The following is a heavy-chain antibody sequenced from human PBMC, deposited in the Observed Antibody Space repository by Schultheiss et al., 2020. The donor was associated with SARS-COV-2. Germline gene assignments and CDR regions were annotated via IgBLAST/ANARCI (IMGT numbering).Heavy chain of an antibody. J-gene: IGHJ4*02. Sequence: SETLSLTCTVSGGSVSSGSYYWSWIRQPPGKGLEWIGYIYYSGSTNYNPSLKSQVTISVDTSKNQFSLQLNSVTPEDTAVYYCARDHRHYYDSSGLDYWGQGTLVTVSS. D-gene: IGHD3-22*01. CDR2: IYYSGST. CDR3: ARDHRHYYDSSGLDY. CDR1: GGSVSSGSYY. V-gene: IGHV4-61*01.